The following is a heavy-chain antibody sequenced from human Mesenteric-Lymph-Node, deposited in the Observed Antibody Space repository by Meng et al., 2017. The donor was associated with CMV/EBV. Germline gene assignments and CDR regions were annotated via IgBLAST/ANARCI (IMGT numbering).Heavy chain of an antibody. CDR3: ASSVVLYYYYYGMDV. CDR1: GGSVSSRSYY. J-gene: IGHJ6*02. D-gene: IGHD2-15*01. V-gene: IGHV4-61*01. CDR2: MYYTGST. Sequence: GSLRLSCTVSGGSVSSRSYYWSWIRQPPGKGLEWIGYMYYTGSTNYNPSLNSRVTITVDKSTNQFSLKLSSVTAADTAVYYCASSVVLYYYYYGMDVWGQGTTVTVSS.